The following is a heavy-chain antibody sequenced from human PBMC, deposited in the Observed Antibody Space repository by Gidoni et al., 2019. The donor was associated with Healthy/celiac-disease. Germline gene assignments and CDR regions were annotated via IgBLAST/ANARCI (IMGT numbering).Heavy chain of an antibody. Sequence: EVQLLESGGGLVQPGRSLRLPFAASGFPFYAYAMHWVRQAPGKGLEWVSGISWNSGSIGYEDSVKGRFTICRDNAKNSLYLQMNSLRAEDTALYYCAKGLYFDWLSPLDYWGQGTLVNVSS. V-gene: IGHV3-9*01. D-gene: IGHD3-9*01. CDR1: GFPFYAYA. J-gene: IGHJ4*02. CDR3: AKGLYFDWLSPLDY. CDR2: ISWNSGSI.